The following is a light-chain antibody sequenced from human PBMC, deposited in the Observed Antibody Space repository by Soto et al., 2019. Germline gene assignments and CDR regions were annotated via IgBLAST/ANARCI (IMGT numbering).Light chain of an antibody. CDR2: GAS. J-gene: IGKJ4*01. CDR3: QQYDSLAQCT. CDR1: QDIKNY. Sequence: DIQMTQSPSSLSASVGDRVTITCQASQDIKNYLNWYQQKPGKAPKLLIYGASNLETGVPSRFSGGGSGTDCTFTITSLQPEDVATYYCQQYDSLAQCTFGGGTKVEIE. V-gene: IGKV1-33*01.